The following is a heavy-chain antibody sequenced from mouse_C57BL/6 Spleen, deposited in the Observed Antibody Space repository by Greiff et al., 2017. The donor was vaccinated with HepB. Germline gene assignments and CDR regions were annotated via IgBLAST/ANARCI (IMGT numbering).Heavy chain of an antibody. Sequence: VKVVESGPGLVAPSQSLSITCTVSGFSLTSYAISWVRQPPGKGLEWLGVIWTGGGTNYNSALKSRLSISKDNSKSQVFLKMNSLQTDDTARYYCARKENYYGSSGYFDVWGTGTTVTVSS. CDR2: IWTGGGT. CDR3: ARKENYYGSSGYFDV. J-gene: IGHJ1*03. D-gene: IGHD1-1*01. CDR1: GFSLTSYA. V-gene: IGHV2-9-1*01.